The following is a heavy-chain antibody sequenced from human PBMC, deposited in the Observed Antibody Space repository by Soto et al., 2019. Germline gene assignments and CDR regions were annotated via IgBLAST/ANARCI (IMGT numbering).Heavy chain of an antibody. V-gene: IGHV1-8*01. CDR2: MNPDSGNT. CDR3: ATLEVGITMVRGVNPTYSFDD. J-gene: IGHJ4*02. Sequence: ASVKVSCKASGYTFTSYDINWVRQATGQGLEWMGWMNPDSGNTGYAQKFQGRVTMTRNTSISTAYMELSSLRSEDTAVYYCATLEVGITMVRGVNPTYSFDDWGQGPLVTVSS. CDR1: GYTFTSYD. D-gene: IGHD3-10*01.